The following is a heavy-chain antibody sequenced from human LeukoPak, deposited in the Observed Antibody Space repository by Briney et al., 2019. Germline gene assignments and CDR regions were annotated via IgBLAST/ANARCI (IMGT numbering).Heavy chain of an antibody. CDR3: AKEASYFDY. Sequence: GGSLRLSCAASGFTFSSYGMHWVRHAPRTGLEWVAVISYDGSNKYYADSSKGRFTISRDNSKNTLYLQMNSLRAEDTGVYYCAKEASYFDYCGQGTLVTVSS. CDR2: ISYDGSNK. V-gene: IGHV3-30*18. J-gene: IGHJ4*02. CDR1: GFTFSSYG.